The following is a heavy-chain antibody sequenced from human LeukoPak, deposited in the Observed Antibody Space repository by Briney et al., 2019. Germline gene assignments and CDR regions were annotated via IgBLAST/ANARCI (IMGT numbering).Heavy chain of an antibody. Sequence: SETLSLTCTVSVYSISSGYYWGWIRQPPGKGLEWIGSIYHSGSTYYNPSLESRVTISVDTSKNQFSLKLSSVTAADTAVYYCARVRHKTSFYDSSGYYLDYWGQGTLVTVSS. V-gene: IGHV4-38-2*02. D-gene: IGHD3-22*01. CDR3: ARVRHKTSFYDSSGYYLDY. CDR1: VYSISSGYY. CDR2: IYHSGST. J-gene: IGHJ4*02.